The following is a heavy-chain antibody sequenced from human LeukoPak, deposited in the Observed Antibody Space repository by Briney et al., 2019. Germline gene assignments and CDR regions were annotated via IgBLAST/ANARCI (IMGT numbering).Heavy chain of an antibody. V-gene: IGHV3-66*02. CDR3: ARGRGSYYPWFDP. Sequence: GGSLRLSCAASGFTVSSNYMSWVRQAPGEGLEWVSVVYSGGSIYYAGSVKGRFTISRDNSKNTLYLQMNSLSAEDSAVYYCARGRGSYYPWFDPWGQGTLVTVSS. CDR1: GFTVSSNY. J-gene: IGHJ5*02. CDR2: VYSGGSI. D-gene: IGHD1-26*01.